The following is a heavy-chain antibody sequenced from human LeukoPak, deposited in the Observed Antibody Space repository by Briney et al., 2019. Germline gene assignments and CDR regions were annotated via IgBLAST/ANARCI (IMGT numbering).Heavy chain of an antibody. CDR2: IKQDGSEK. D-gene: IGHD2-2*01. CDR3: AREGDTYCSRISCPFDN. CDR1: GFTFSSYW. Sequence: GGSLRLSCAASGFTFSSYWMSWVRQAPGKGLEWVANIKQDGSEKYYVDSVKGRFTISRDNAKNSLYLQMNSLRAEDTAVYYCAREGDTYCSRISCPFDNWGQGTLVTVSS. V-gene: IGHV3-7*01. J-gene: IGHJ4*02.